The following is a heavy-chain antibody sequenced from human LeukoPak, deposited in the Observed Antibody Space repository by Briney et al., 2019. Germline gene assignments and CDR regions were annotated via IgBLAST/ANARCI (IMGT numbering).Heavy chain of an antibody. CDR2: ISSSSSYI. J-gene: IGHJ4*02. V-gene: IGHV3-21*01. CDR3: ARRIAAAGIDY. D-gene: IGHD6-13*01. CDR1: GFTFSSYS. Sequence: GGSLRLSCAASGFTFSSYSMNWVRRAPGKGLEWVSSISSSSSYIYYADSVKGRFTISRDNAKNSLYLQMNSLRAEDTAVYYCARRIAAAGIDYWGQGTLVTVSS.